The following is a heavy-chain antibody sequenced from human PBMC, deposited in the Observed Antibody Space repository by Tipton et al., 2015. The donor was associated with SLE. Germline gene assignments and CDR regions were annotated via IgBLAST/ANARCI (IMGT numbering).Heavy chain of an antibody. CDR2: INHSGST. Sequence: TLSLTCAVYGGSFSGYYWSWIRQPPGKGLEWIGEINHSGSTNYNPSLKSRVTILVDTSKNQFSLKLSSVTAADTAVYYCARWCTTYGFRYWGQGALVTVSS. CDR3: ARWCTTYGFRY. D-gene: IGHD3-10*01. J-gene: IGHJ4*02. V-gene: IGHV4-34*01. CDR1: GGSFSGYY.